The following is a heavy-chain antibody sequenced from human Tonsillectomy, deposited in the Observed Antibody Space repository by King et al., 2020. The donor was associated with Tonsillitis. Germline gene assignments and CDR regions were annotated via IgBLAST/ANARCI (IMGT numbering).Heavy chain of an antibody. CDR2: ISYDGTHE. V-gene: IGHV3-30*04. D-gene: IGHD6-6*01. CDR3: TDSSSETFLFDQ. CDR1: GFTFSDYG. J-gene: IGHJ4*02. Sequence: QVQLVESGGGVVQPGRSLRLSCAASGFTFSDYGMHWVRQAPGKGLEWLAVISYDGTHEYYADSVKGRFTISRDKSKNTLYLQMNTLRAEDPAVYYCTDSSSETFLFDQWGPGTLVTVSS.